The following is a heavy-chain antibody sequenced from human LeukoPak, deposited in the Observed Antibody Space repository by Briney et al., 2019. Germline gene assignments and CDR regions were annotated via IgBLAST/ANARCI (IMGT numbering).Heavy chain of an antibody. CDR3: ARVSGYGHFDY. Sequence: AGGSLRLSCAASGFTHWRSWMHCVRETREGRLVWFSCIYDGGSSTIYADSVKGRFTISRDNAKNTLYLEMNSLRGEDTAVYYCARVSGYGHFDYRGQGTLGNV. CDR2: IYDGGSST. J-gene: IGHJ4*02. D-gene: IGHD4-17*01. V-gene: IGHV3-74*01. CDR1: GFTHWRSW.